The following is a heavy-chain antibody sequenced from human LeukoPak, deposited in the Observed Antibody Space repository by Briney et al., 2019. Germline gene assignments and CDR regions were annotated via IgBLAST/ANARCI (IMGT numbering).Heavy chain of an antibody. J-gene: IGHJ4*02. CDR2: IKQDGSEK. CDR1: GFTFSSCW. CDR3: AKSPQWLVPYYFDY. Sequence: GGSLRLSCAASGFTFSSCWMSWVRQAPGKGLEWVANIKQDGSEKYYVDSVKGRFTISRDNAENSLYLQMNSLRAEDTAVYYCAKSPQWLVPYYFDYWGQGTLVTVSS. D-gene: IGHD6-19*01. V-gene: IGHV3-7*01.